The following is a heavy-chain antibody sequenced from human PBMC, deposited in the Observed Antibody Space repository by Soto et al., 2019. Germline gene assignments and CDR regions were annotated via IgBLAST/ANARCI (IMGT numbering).Heavy chain of an antibody. CDR2: INAGNGNT. Sequence: ASVKVSCKASGYTFTSYAMHWVRQAPGQRLEWMGWINAGNGNTKYSQKFQGRVTITRDTSASTAYMELSSLRSEDTAVYYCARVIGGWYYFDYWGQGALVTVSS. V-gene: IGHV1-3*01. D-gene: IGHD6-19*01. CDR3: ARVIGGWYYFDY. CDR1: GYTFTSYA. J-gene: IGHJ4*02.